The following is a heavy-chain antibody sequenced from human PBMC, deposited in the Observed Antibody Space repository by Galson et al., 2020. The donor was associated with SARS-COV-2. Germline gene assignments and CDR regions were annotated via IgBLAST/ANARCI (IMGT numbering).Heavy chain of an antibody. V-gene: IGHV3-30*18. CDR2: ISHDGSTT. CDR3: VKDRADGYEFGGDY. CDR1: GFTFSSYG. D-gene: IGHD5-12*01. Sequence: QLGASLKISCVASGFTFSSYGMHWVRQTPGKGLEWVAVISHDGSTTFYVDSVEGRFTISRDNSKNTLYLHMESLTTADTAVYYCVKDRADGYEFGGDYWGRGTLVTVPS. J-gene: IGHJ4*02.